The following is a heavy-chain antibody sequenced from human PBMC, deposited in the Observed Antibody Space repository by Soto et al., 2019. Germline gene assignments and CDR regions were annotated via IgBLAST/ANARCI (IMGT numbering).Heavy chain of an antibody. Sequence: PGGSLRLSCAASGFTFSSYWMSWVRQSPGKGLEWVANIKQDGSEKYYVDSVKGRFTISRDNAKNSLYLQMNSPRAEDTAVYYCARDCNYDFWSGYFSLHYYGMDVWGQGTTVTVSS. D-gene: IGHD3-3*01. CDR2: IKQDGSEK. CDR3: ARDCNYDFWSGYFSLHYYGMDV. V-gene: IGHV3-7*01. CDR1: GFTFSSYW. J-gene: IGHJ6*02.